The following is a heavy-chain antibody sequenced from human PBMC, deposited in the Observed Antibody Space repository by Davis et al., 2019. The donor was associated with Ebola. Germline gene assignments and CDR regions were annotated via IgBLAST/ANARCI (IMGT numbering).Heavy chain of an antibody. CDR2: INPNSGAT. Sequence: ASVKVSCKASGYTFTDYYIHWVRQAPGQGLECMGSINPNSGATGYTQKFQDRVTLTRDTSIRTTYMELRRLTSDDTALYFCTREREDEARAGSDNYFDPWGQGTLVTVSS. J-gene: IGHJ5*02. V-gene: IGHV1-2*02. CDR1: GYTFTDYY. D-gene: IGHD6-13*01. CDR3: TREREDEARAGSDNYFDP.